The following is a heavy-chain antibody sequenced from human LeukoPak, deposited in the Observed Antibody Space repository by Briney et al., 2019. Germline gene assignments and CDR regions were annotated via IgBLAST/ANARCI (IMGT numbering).Heavy chain of an antibody. J-gene: IGHJ4*02. Sequence: SETLSLTCTVSGGSISSSDYYWGWSRQPPGKGLEWIGSIYYSGSTYHNPSLKSRVTISVDTSKNQFSLKLSSVTAADTAVYYCARQVYYYGSGSHRDFDYWGQGTLVTVSS. V-gene: IGHV4-39*01. D-gene: IGHD3-10*01. CDR1: GGSISSSDYY. CDR2: IYYSGST. CDR3: ARQVYYYGSGSHRDFDY.